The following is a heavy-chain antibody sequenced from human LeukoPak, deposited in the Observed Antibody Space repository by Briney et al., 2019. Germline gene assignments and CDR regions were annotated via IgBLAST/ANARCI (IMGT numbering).Heavy chain of an antibody. CDR3: ERGYCSSTSCQSREIWFDH. Sequence: SETLSLTCAVYGGSFSGYYWSWIRQPPGKGLEWIGEINHSGSTNYNPSLKSRVTISVDTSKNQFSLKLSSVTAADTAVYYCERGYCSSTSCQSREIWFDHWGQGTLVTVSS. V-gene: IGHV4-34*01. CDR2: INHSGST. J-gene: IGHJ5*02. CDR1: GGSFSGYY. D-gene: IGHD2-2*01.